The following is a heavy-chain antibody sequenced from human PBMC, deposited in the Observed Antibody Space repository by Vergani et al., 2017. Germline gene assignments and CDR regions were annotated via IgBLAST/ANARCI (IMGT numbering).Heavy chain of an antibody. CDR3: ARGHYDFWSGYPPLDY. D-gene: IGHD3-3*01. Sequence: QLQLQESGPGLVKPSETLSLTCTVSGGSISSRSYYWGWIRQPPGKGLEWIGSVYYSGSTYYNPSLKSRVTISVDTSKNQFSLKLSSVTAADTAVYYCARGHYDFWSGYPPLDYWGQGTLVTVSS. CDR1: GGSISSRSYY. CDR2: VYYSGST. J-gene: IGHJ4*02. V-gene: IGHV4-39*07.